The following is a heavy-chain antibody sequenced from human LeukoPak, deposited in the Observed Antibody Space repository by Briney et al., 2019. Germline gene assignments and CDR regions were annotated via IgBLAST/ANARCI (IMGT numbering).Heavy chain of an antibody. CDR3: ARADFGEDYGMDV. CDR2: INPNSGGT. CDR1: GYTFTGYY. V-gene: IGHV1-2*02. D-gene: IGHD4-17*01. J-gene: IGHJ6*02. Sequence: ASVKVSCKASGYTFTGYYMHWVRQAPGQALEWMGWINPNSGGTNYAQKFQGRVTMTRDTSISTAYMELSRLRSDDTAVYYCARADFGEDYGMDVWGQGTTVTVSS.